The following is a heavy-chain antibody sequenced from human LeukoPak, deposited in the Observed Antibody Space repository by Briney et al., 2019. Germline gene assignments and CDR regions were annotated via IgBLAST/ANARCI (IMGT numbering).Heavy chain of an antibody. D-gene: IGHD3-16*01. Sequence: GGSLRLSCAASGFTFSSYAMSWVRQAPGKGLEWVSAISGSGASTYYADSVKGRFAISRDNSKNTLYVQMNSLRAEDTAVYYCAKSQFGGVFDGFDIWGQETMLTVSS. V-gene: IGHV3-23*01. J-gene: IGHJ3*02. CDR3: AKSQFGGVFDGFDI. CDR2: ISGSGAST. CDR1: GFTFSSYA.